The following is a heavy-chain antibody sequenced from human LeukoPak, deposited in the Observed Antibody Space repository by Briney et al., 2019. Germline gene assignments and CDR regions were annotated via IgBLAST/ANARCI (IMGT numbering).Heavy chain of an antibody. CDR2: ISGSSGII. J-gene: IGHJ4*02. Sequence: GGSLRLSCAASGFTFNTYTMNWVRQAPGKGLEWVSYISGSSGIIDYADSVRGRFTISRDNAKNSLYLQMNSLRAEDTAVYYCARVKANVDTAMVFDYWGQGTLVTVSS. CDR3: ARVKANVDTAMVFDY. D-gene: IGHD5-18*01. V-gene: IGHV3-48*01. CDR1: GFTFNTYT.